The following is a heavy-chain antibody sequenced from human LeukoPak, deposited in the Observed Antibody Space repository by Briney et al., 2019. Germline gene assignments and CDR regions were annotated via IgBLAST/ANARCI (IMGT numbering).Heavy chain of an antibody. Sequence: PGGSLRLSCAASGFTFDDYGMSWVRQAPGKGLEWVSGINWNGGSTGYADSVKGRFTISRDNAKNSLYLQMNSLRAEDTALYHCARGGWNYENYYYYMDVWGKGTTVTVSS. CDR1: GFTFDDYG. D-gene: IGHD1-7*01. V-gene: IGHV3-20*01. CDR3: ARGGWNYENYYYYMDV. CDR2: INWNGGST. J-gene: IGHJ6*03.